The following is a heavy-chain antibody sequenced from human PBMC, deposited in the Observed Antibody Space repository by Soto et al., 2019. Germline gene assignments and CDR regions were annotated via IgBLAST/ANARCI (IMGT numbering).Heavy chain of an antibody. V-gene: IGHV4-59*01. CDR2: IYYSGST. Sequence: SETLSLTCTVSGGSISSYYWSWIRQPPGKGLEWIGYIYYSGSTNYNPSLKSRVTISVDTSKNQFSLKLSSVTAADTAVYYCARAPALRYFDWLLDYWGQGTLVTVSS. J-gene: IGHJ4*02. CDR1: GGSISSYY. D-gene: IGHD3-9*01. CDR3: ARAPALRYFDWLLDY.